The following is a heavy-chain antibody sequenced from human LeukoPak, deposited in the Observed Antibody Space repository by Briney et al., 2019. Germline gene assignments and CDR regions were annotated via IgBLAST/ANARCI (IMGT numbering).Heavy chain of an antibody. Sequence: GASVKVSCKASGYTFTGYYMHWVRQAPGQGLEWMGWINPNSGGTNYAQKFQGRVTMTRDTSISTAYMELSRLRSDDTAAYYCARSPVVVPADLDYWGQGTLVTVSS. V-gene: IGHV1-2*02. CDR3: ARSPVVVPADLDY. CDR2: INPNSGGT. D-gene: IGHD2-2*01. CDR1: GYTFTGYY. J-gene: IGHJ4*02.